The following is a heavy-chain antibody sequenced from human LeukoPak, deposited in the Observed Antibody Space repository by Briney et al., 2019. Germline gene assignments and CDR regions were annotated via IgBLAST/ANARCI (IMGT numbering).Heavy chain of an antibody. CDR2: IYTSGST. V-gene: IGHV4-4*07. Sequence: PSETLSLTCTVSGGSISSYYWSWIRQPAGKGLEWIGRIYTSGSTNYNPSLKSRVTMSVDTSKNQFSLKLSSVTAADTAVYYCARDSYYYGSGNYYFDYWGQGTLVTVSS. J-gene: IGHJ4*02. D-gene: IGHD3-10*01. CDR1: GGSISSYY. CDR3: ARDSYYYGSGNYYFDY.